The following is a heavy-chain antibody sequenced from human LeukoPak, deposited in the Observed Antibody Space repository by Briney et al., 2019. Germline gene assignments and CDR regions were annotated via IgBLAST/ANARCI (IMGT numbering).Heavy chain of an antibody. CDR3: AKGGSFFDY. D-gene: IGHD1-26*01. CDR2: IKQDGSEK. V-gene: IGHV3-7*03. Sequence: GGSLRLSCAASGFTFSSYSMNWVRQAPGKGLEWVANIKQDGSEKNYVNSVRGRFTVSRDNDKNSLYLELNSLGAEDTAMYYCAKGGSFFDYWGQGTLVTVSS. CDR1: GFTFSSYS. J-gene: IGHJ4*02.